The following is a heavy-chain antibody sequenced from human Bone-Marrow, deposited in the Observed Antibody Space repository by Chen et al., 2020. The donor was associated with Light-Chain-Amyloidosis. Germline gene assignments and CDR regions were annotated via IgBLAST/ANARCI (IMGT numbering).Heavy chain of an antibody. J-gene: IGHJ4*02. V-gene: IGHV3-23*01. Sequence: EVQLLESGGGLIQPGGSLRLSCAASGFTLNTYAMSWVRQAPGKGLAWVSSMSYNRGITHYAGSGQGRVSISKDTYKNTLNLQMNTLRAEDSAVYYCASEGYSKPPDWWGQGTRVTVSS. CDR2: MSYNRGIT. D-gene: IGHD3-9*01. CDR1: GFTLNTYA. CDR3: ASEGYSKPPDW.